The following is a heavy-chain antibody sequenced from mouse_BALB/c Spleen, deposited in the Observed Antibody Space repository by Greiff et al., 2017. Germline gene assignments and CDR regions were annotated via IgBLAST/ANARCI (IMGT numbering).Heavy chain of an antibody. CDR1: GFTFSSFG. D-gene: IGHD2-4*01. Sequence: EVKVVESGGGLVQPGGSRKLSCAASGFTFSSFGMHWVRQAPEKGLEWVAYISSGSSTIYYADTVKGRFTISRDNPKNTLFLQMTSLRSEDTAMYYCARSWRLRQDYYAMDYWGQGTSVTVSS. J-gene: IGHJ4*01. V-gene: IGHV5-17*02. CDR2: ISSGSSTI. CDR3: ARSWRLRQDYYAMDY.